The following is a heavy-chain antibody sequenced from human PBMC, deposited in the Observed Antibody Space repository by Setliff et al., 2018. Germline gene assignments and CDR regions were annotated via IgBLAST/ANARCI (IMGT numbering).Heavy chain of an antibody. CDR3: ARGSRGYGSSRNFDY. V-gene: IGHV3-21*01. CDR2: ISSSSSYI. D-gene: IGHD3-10*01. J-gene: IGHJ4*02. Sequence: SLRLSCAASGFTFSSYSMNWVRQAPGKGLEWVSSISSSSSYIYYADSVKGRFTISRDNAKNSLYLQMNSLRAEDTAVYYCARGSRGYGSSRNFDYWGQGTLVT. CDR1: GFTFSSYS.